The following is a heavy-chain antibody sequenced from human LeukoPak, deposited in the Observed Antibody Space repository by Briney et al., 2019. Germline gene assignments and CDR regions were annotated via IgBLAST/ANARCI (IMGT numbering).Heavy chain of an antibody. CDR3: AKGVGATQTYFDY. D-gene: IGHD1-26*01. J-gene: IGHJ4*02. V-gene: IGHV3-21*01. Sequence: GGPLRLSCAASGFTFSSYSMNWVRQAPGKGLEWVSSISSSSSYIYYADSVKGRFTISRDNAKNSLYLQMNSLRAEDTAVYYCAKGVGATQTYFDYWGQGTLVTVSS. CDR1: GFTFSSYS. CDR2: ISSSSSYI.